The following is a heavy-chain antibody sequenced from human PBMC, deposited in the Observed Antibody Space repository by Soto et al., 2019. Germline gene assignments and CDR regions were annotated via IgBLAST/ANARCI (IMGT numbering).Heavy chain of an antibody. Sequence: ASVKVSCTASGYPFTSYGISWVRHAPGQGLEWMGWISAYNGNTNYAQKLQGRVTMTTDTSTSTAYMELRSLRSDDTDVDYWARDRSGYGQHWGQGTLVTVSS. J-gene: IGHJ1*01. D-gene: IGHD1-1*01. V-gene: IGHV1-18*04. CDR1: GYPFTSYG. CDR3: ARDRSGYGQH. CDR2: ISAYNGNT.